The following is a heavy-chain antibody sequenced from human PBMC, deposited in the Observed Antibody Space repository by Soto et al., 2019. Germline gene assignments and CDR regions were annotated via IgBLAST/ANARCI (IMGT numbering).Heavy chain of an antibody. D-gene: IGHD2-8*02. CDR1: GFTFSNYG. CDR3: AKEDCTGGRGTDFDI. V-gene: IGHV3-30*18. Sequence: QVQLVESGGGVVQAGRSLRLSCAASGFTFSNYGMHWVRQAPGKGLEWVAVISYDGSNKDYADSVKGRFTISRDNSKNTLYLHMNSLRAEDMAVYYCAKEDCTGGRGTDFDIWGQGTMVTVSS. J-gene: IGHJ3*02. CDR2: ISYDGSNK.